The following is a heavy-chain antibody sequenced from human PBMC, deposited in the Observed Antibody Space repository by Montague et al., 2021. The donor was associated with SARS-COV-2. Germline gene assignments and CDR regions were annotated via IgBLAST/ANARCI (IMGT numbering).Heavy chain of an antibody. Sequence: SETLSLTCAVYGGSFSGYSWSWIRQPPRKGLEWIGEINHSGSTXXXPSXXXRVTISVDTSKNQFSLKLSSVTAADTAVYYCAIPMVRGFSRAFDIWGQGTMVTVSS. J-gene: IGHJ3*02. CDR3: AIPMVRGFSRAFDI. CDR1: GGSFSGYS. D-gene: IGHD3-10*01. CDR2: INHSGST. V-gene: IGHV4-34*01.